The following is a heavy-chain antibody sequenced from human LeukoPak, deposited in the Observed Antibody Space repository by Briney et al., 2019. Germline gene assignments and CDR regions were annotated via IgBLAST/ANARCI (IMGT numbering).Heavy chain of an antibody. D-gene: IGHD6-13*01. CDR2: IYTSGST. J-gene: IGHJ6*03. CDR1: GGSISSYY. CDR3: ARVQRIIAAAGTWYYYYYMDV. Sequence: SETLSLTCTVSGGSISSYYWSWIRQPAGKGLEWIGRIYTSGSTNYNPSLKSRVTMSVDTSKNQFSLKLSSVTAADTAVYYCARVQRIIAAAGTWYYYYYMDVWGKGTTVTVSS. V-gene: IGHV4-4*07.